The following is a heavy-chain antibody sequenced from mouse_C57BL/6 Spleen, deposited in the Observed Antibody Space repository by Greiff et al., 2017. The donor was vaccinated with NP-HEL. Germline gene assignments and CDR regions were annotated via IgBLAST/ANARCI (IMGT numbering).Heavy chain of an antibody. D-gene: IGHD2-5*01. V-gene: IGHV1-4*01. J-gene: IGHJ2*01. CDR3: ARKGYSNTFDY. Sequence: QVQLLQPGPELARPGASVPMSCKASGYTFPSYSMHWVNQRPGQGLDWIGYINPSNGYTKYNQKFKGQATLTAVKSSSTAYMQLSSLTSEDSAVYYCARKGYSNTFDYWGQGTTLTVSS. CDR1: GYTFPSYS. CDR2: INPSNGYT.